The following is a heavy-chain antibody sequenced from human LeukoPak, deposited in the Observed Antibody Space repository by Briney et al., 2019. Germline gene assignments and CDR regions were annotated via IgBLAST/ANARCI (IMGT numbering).Heavy chain of an antibody. V-gene: IGHV3-23*01. Sequence: GGSLRLSCAASGFTFSSYAMSWVRQAPGKGLEWVSAIRGSGGSTYYADSVKGRFTISRDNSKNTLYLQMNSLRAEDTAVYYCAKTELVLRLHYYYGMDVWGKGTTVTVSS. D-gene: IGHD6-13*01. CDR2: IRGSGGST. CDR1: GFTFSSYA. CDR3: AKTELVLRLHYYYGMDV. J-gene: IGHJ6*04.